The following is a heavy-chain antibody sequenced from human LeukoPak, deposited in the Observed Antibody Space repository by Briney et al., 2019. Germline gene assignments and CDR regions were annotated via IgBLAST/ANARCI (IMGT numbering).Heavy chain of an antibody. D-gene: IGHD6-19*01. CDR2: INPNSGGT. Sequence: GASVKVSYKASGYTFTGYYMHWVRQAPGQGLEWMGWINPNSGGTNYAQKFQGRVTMTRDTSISTAYMELSRLRSDDTAVYYCARENIAVAGTVDYWGQGTLVTVSS. CDR1: GYTFTGYY. J-gene: IGHJ4*02. V-gene: IGHV1-2*02. CDR3: ARENIAVAGTVDY.